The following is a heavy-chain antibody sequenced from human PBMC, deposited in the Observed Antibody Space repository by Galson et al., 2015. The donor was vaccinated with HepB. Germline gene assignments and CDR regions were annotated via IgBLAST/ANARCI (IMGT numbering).Heavy chain of an antibody. V-gene: IGHV3-43*01. J-gene: IGHJ4*02. CDR3: AKGQGPYDSSGYYSN. D-gene: IGHD3-22*01. CDR2: ISWDGGST. CDR1: GFTFDDYT. Sequence: SLRLSCAASGFTFDDYTMHWVRQAPGKGLEWVSLISWDGGSTYYADSVKGRFTISRDNSKNSLYLQMNSLRTEDTALYYCAKGQGPYDSSGYYSNWGQGTLVTVSS.